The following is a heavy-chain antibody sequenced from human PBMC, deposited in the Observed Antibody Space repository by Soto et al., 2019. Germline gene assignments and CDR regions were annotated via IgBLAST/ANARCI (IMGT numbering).Heavy chain of an antibody. D-gene: IGHD2-2*01. Sequence: QVQLVQSGGEVKRPGASVKVSCKTSGYTFSNYGITWVRQAPGQPLAWQGWISLYSDGTNYAHKFQGRVSMTTDTSTTTAYIELRSLRSDDSAVYYCARVVPGAEAWFGPWGEGTLVSVSS. V-gene: IGHV1-18*01. CDR1: GYTFSNYG. J-gene: IGHJ5*02. CDR3: ARVVPGAEAWFGP. CDR2: ISLYSDGT.